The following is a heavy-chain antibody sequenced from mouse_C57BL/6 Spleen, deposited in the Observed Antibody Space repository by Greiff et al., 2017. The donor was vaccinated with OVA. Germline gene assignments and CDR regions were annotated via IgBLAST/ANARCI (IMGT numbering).Heavy chain of an antibody. CDR1: GYTFTSYW. V-gene: IGHV1-69*01. CDR2: IDPSDSYT. J-gene: IGHJ4*01. Sequence: QVQLQQPGAELVMPGASVKLSCKASGYTFTSYWMHWVKQRPGQGLEWIGEIDPSDSYTNYNQKFKGKSTLTVDTSSSTAYMQRSSLTSEDSAVYDCARRGYGNYDAMDDWGKGTSVTVSS. CDR3: ARRGYGNYDAMDD. D-gene: IGHD2-1*01.